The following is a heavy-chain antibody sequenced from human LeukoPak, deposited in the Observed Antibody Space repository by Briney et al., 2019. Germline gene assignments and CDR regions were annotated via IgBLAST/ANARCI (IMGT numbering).Heavy chain of an antibody. CDR3: ARHVVAVGFDY. CDR2: IKQDGSEK. CDR1: GFTFSSSW. D-gene: IGHD3-22*01. J-gene: IGHJ4*02. V-gene: IGHV3-7*01. Sequence: GGSLRLSCAASGFTFSSSWMSWVRQAPGKGLEWVANIKQDGSEKYYVASVKGRFTISRDNAKNSLYLQMNSLRAEDTAVYYCARHVVAVGFDYWGQGTLVTVSS.